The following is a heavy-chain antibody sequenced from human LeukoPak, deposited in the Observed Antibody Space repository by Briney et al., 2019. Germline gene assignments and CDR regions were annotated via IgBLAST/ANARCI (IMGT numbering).Heavy chain of an antibody. CDR2: ISSSSSTI. V-gene: IGHV3-48*04. CDR3: AREWPLVDYYDFWSGPFDY. Sequence: PGGSLRLSCAASGFTFSTYSMNWVRQAPGKGLEWVSYISSSSSTIYYADSVKGRFTIFRDNAKNSLFLQMNSLRAEDTAVYYCAREWPLVDYYDFWSGPFDYWGQGTLVTVSS. J-gene: IGHJ4*02. D-gene: IGHD3-3*01. CDR1: GFTFSTYS.